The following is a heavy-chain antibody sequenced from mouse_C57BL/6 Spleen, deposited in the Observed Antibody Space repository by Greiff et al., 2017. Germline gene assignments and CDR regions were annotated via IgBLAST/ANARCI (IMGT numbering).Heavy chain of an antibody. CDR1: GYTFTSYW. V-gene: IGHV1-7*01. Sequence: VKLMESGAELAKPGASVKLSCKASGYTFTSYWMHWVKQRPGQGLEWIGYITPSSGYTKYNQKFKDKATLTADKSSSTAYMQLSSLTYEDSTVYYWARWDYDYPYAMDYWGQGTSVTVSS. CDR2: ITPSSGYT. CDR3: ARWDYDYPYAMDY. D-gene: IGHD2-4*01. J-gene: IGHJ4*01.